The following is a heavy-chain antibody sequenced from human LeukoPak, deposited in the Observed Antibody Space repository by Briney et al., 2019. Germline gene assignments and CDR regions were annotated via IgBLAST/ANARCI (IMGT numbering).Heavy chain of an antibody. J-gene: IGHJ4*02. CDR1: GFPFSSYS. CDR3: ASSSGSDMNFDY. V-gene: IGHV3-21*04. CDR2: ISSSSSYI. Sequence: GGSLRLSCAASGFPFSSYSMNWVRQAPGKGLEWVSSISSSSSYIYYADSVKGRFTISRHNAKNSLFLQMNSLRAEDTAVYYCASSSGSDMNFDYWGQGTLVTVSS.